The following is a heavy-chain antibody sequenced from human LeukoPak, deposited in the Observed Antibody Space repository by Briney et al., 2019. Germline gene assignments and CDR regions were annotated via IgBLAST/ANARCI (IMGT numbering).Heavy chain of an antibody. V-gene: IGHV4-59*01. CDR1: GGSISSYY. J-gene: IGHJ5*02. CDR2: IYYSGST. Sequence: NPSETLSLTCTVSGGSISSYYWSWIRQPPGKGLEWIGYIYYSGSTNYNPSLKSRVTISVDTSKNQFSLKLSSVTAADTAVYYCARGIVGATSWGQGTLVTVSS. D-gene: IGHD1-26*01. CDR3: ARGIVGATS.